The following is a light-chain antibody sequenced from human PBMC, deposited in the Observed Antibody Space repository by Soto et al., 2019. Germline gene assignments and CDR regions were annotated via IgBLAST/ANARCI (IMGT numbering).Light chain of an antibody. V-gene: IGKV4-1*01. CDR3: QQYYGIPYT. CDR2: WAS. J-gene: IGKJ2*01. CDR1: QSVFYSSINKNY. Sequence: DIVMTQSPDSLAVSLGERATINCKSSQSVFYSSINKNYLAWYQQKAGQPPKLLIYWASTRESGVPDRFSGSGSGTEFTLTISSLQAEDVAVYYCQQYYGIPYTFGQGTKLEIK.